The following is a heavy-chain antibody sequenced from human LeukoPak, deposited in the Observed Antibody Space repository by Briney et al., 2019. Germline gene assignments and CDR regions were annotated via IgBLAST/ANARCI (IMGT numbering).Heavy chain of an antibody. D-gene: IGHD2-15*01. CDR3: ASDYCSGGSCYSDYAFDI. CDR1: GFTFSSYW. V-gene: IGHV3-7*03. Sequence: GGSLRLSCAASGFTFSSYWMSWVRQAPGKGLEWVANIKQDGSEKYYVDSVKGRFTISRDNAKNSLYLQMNSLRAEDTAVYYCASDYCSGGSCYSDYAFDIWGQGTMVTVSS. CDR2: IKQDGSEK. J-gene: IGHJ3*02.